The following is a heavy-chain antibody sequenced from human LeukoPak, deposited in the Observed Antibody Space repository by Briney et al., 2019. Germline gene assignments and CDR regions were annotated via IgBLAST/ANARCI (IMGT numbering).Heavy chain of an antibody. V-gene: IGHV3-7*01. CDR3: TRDQT. Sequence: GGSLRLSCAASGFTFSNYAMGWVRQAPGKGLEWVANIKEDGSQKYYMDSVKGRFTISRDNAKSSLFLQMNNLRVEDTAVYYCTRDQTWGQGTLVTVSS. CDR1: GFTFSNYA. J-gene: IGHJ4*02. CDR2: IKEDGSQK.